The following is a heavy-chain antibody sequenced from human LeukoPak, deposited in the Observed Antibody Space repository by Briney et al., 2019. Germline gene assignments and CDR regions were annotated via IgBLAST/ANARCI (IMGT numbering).Heavy chain of an antibody. Sequence: SGTLSLTCTVSGGSISNYYWSWIRQPAGKGLEWIGRMYSDGSTNYNPSVRSRVTMSIDTSKTQFSLRVTSVTAADTAVYYCARAIVGVTDAFDIWGQGTTVTVSS. J-gene: IGHJ3*02. CDR1: GGSISNYY. D-gene: IGHD1-26*01. CDR3: ARAIVGVTDAFDI. CDR2: MYSDGST. V-gene: IGHV4-4*07.